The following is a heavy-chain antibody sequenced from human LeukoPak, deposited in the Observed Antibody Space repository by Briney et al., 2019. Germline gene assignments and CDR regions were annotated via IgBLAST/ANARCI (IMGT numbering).Heavy chain of an antibody. D-gene: IGHD5-24*01. CDR1: GGTFSSYA. J-gene: IGHJ4*02. CDR3: ARSRDGYNWSAFDY. Sequence: SVKVSCKASGGTFSSYAISWVRQAPGQGLEWMGGIIPIFGTANYAQKFQGRVTITADESTSTAYMELSSLRSEDTAVYYCARSRDGYNWSAFDYWGQGTLVTVSS. CDR2: IIPIFGTA. V-gene: IGHV1-69*01.